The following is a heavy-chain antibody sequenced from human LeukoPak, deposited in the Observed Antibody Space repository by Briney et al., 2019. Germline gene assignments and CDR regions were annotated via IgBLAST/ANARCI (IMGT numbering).Heavy chain of an antibody. J-gene: IGHJ6*03. Sequence: SVKVSCKASGGTFSSYAISWVRQAPGQGLEWMGGIIPIFGTANYAQKFQGRVTITADKSTSTAYMELSSLRSEDTAVYYCARVDYYGSGSYPGRYYYYMDVWGKGTTVTVSS. V-gene: IGHV1-69*06. CDR2: IIPIFGTA. D-gene: IGHD3-10*01. CDR1: GGTFSSYA. CDR3: ARVDYYGSGSYPGRYYYYMDV.